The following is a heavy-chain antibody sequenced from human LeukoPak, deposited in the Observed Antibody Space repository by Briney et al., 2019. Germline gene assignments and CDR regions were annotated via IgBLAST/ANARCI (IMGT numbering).Heavy chain of an antibody. CDR3: ARSGEVRGANNYYYYMDV. D-gene: IGHD3-10*01. V-gene: IGHV4-59*01. CDR2: IYYSGST. J-gene: IGHJ6*03. CDR1: GGSISYYY. Sequence: NPSETLSLTCTVSGGSISYYYWSWIRQPPGKGLEWIGYIYYSGSTNYNPSLKSRVTISVDTSKNQFSLKLSSVTAADTAVYYCARSGEVRGANNYYYYMDVWGKGTTVTISS.